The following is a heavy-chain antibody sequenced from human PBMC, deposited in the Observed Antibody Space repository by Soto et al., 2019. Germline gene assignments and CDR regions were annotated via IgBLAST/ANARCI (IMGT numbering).Heavy chain of an antibody. CDR3: AKQDELGYCSGGSCYPTPYGMDV. V-gene: IGHV3-30*18. D-gene: IGHD2-15*01. J-gene: IGHJ6*02. CDR1: GFTFSNYG. CDR2: ISYDGSNK. Sequence: QVQLVESGGGVVQPGRSLRLSCVASGFTFSNYGMHWVRQAPGKGLERVAVISYDGSNKSYADSVKGRFTISRDNSKNTLYLHMNSLRAEDTAVYYSAKQDELGYCSGGSCYPTPYGMDVWGQGTTVTVAS.